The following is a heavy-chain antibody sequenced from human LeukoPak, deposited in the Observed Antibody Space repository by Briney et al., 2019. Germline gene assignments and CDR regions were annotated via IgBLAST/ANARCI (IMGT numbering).Heavy chain of an antibody. Sequence: ASVKVSCKASGYTFTSYGISWVRQAPGQGLEWMGWISAYNGNTNYAQKLQGRVTMTTDTPTSTAYMELRSLRSDDTAVYYCARDKLAYPGRSAYYYYGMDVWGQRTTVTVSS. CDR2: ISAYNGNT. J-gene: IGHJ6*02. CDR3: ARDKLAYPGRSAYYYYGMDV. V-gene: IGHV1-18*01. D-gene: IGHD3-3*01. CDR1: GYTFTSYG.